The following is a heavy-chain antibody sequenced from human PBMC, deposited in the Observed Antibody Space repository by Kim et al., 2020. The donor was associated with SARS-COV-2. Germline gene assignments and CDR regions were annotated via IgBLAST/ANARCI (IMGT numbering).Heavy chain of an antibody. J-gene: IGHJ4*02. D-gene: IGHD1-26*01. CDR2: MNPNSGNT. Sequence: ASVKVSCKASGYTFTSYDINWVRQATGQGLAWMGWMNPNSGNTGYAQKFQGRVTMTRNTSISTAYMELSSLRSEDTAVYYCARADRGIVVATVYYFDYWGQGTLVTVSS. CDR3: ARADRGIVVATVYYFDY. CDR1: GYTFTSYD. V-gene: IGHV1-8*02.